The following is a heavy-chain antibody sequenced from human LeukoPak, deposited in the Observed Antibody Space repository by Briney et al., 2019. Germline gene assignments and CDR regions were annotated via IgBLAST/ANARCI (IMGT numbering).Heavy chain of an antibody. Sequence: GGSLRLSCATSGFTFSTYWMYWVRQVPGKGLEWVSRIKPDGSFTAHADSVKGRFTISRDNAKNTVFLQMNSLRAEDTAVYYCARDVLWFGEGPDYYYYIDVWGKGTTVTVSS. J-gene: IGHJ6*03. V-gene: IGHV3-74*01. CDR3: ARDVLWFGEGPDYYYYIDV. CDR2: IKPDGSFT. CDR1: GFTFSTYW. D-gene: IGHD3-10*01.